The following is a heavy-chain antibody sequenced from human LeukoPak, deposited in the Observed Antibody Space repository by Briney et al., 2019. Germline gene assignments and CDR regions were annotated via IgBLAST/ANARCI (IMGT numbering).Heavy chain of an antibody. D-gene: IGHD1-7*01. Sequence: VASVKVSCKASGYTFSNYGISWVRQAPGQGLEWVGWIRGDNGNTNYAQKFQGRVTMTRDTSISTAYMELSRLRSDDTAVYYCARDITGTTSWGQGTLVTVSS. J-gene: IGHJ4*02. CDR3: ARDITGTTS. CDR1: GYTFSNYG. V-gene: IGHV1-18*01. CDR2: IRGDNGNT.